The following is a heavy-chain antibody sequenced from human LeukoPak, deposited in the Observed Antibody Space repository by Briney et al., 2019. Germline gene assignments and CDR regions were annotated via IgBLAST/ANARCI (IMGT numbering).Heavy chain of an antibody. J-gene: IGHJ4*02. V-gene: IGHV1-69*13. CDR3: ARDKDGNYWGY. D-gene: IGHD7-27*01. CDR2: IIPIFGTA. Sequence: SVKVSCKASGGTFSSYAISWVRQAPGQGLEWMGGIIPIFGTANYAQKFQGSVTIIADESTSTAYMELSSLRSEDTAVYYCARDKDGNYWGYWGQGTLVTVSS. CDR1: GGTFSSYA.